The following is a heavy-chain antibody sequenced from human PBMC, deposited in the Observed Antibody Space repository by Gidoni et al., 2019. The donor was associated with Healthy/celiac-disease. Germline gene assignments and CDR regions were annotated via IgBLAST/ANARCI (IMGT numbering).Heavy chain of an antibody. CDR1: GGSISRGGYY. Sequence: QVQLQESGPGLVKPSQTLSLTCTFSGGSISRGGYYWSWIRQHPGKGLEWIGYIYYSGSTYYNPSLKSRVTISVDTSKNQFSLKLSSVNAADTAVYYCARVRRYCSSTSCYWGRAGYYYYYMDVWGKGTTVTVSS. D-gene: IGHD2-2*01. CDR2: IYYSGST. V-gene: IGHV4-31*03. CDR3: ARVRRYCSSTSCYWGRAGYYYYYMDV. J-gene: IGHJ6*03.